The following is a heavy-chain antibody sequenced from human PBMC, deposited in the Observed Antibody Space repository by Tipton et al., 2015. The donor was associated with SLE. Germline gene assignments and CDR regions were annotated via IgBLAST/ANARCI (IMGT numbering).Heavy chain of an antibody. CDR2: IYYSGST. CDR3: ASGERVRGVSYYYYYMDV. Sequence: TLSLTCTVSGGSIRSYYWSWIRQPPGKGLEWIGYIYYSGSTNYNPSLKSRVTISVDTSKNQFSLKLSSVTAADTAVYYCASGERVRGVSYYYYYMDVWGKGTTVTVSS. D-gene: IGHD3-10*01. J-gene: IGHJ6*03. CDR1: GGSIRSYY. V-gene: IGHV4-59*01.